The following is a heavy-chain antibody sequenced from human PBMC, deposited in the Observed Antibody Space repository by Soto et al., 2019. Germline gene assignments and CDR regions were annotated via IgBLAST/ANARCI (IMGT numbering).Heavy chain of an antibody. V-gene: IGHV1-69*01. CDR1: GGTFSSYA. Sequence: QVQVVQSGAEVKKPGSSVKVSCKASGGTFSSYAISWVRQAPGQGLEWMGGIIPIFGTANYAQKFQGRVTITADESTSTAYMELSSLRSEDTAVYYCARDRGSDSSSWFGRGPNWFDPWGQGTLVTVSS. CDR3: ARDRGSDSSSWFGRGPNWFDP. D-gene: IGHD6-13*01. CDR2: IIPIFGTA. J-gene: IGHJ5*02.